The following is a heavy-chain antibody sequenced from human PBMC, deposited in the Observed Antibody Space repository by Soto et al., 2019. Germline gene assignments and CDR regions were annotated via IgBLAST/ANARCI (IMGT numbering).Heavy chain of an antibody. J-gene: IGHJ4*02. Sequence: GGSLRLSCAASGFTFSDYYMSWIRQAPGKGLEWVSYISSSGSYTNYADSVKGRFTISRDNAKNSLYLQMNSLRAEDTAVYYCARHSSGWYSDHYWGQGTLVTVSS. D-gene: IGHD6-19*01. V-gene: IGHV3-11*06. CDR3: ARHSSGWYSDHY. CDR1: GFTFSDYY. CDR2: ISSSGSYT.